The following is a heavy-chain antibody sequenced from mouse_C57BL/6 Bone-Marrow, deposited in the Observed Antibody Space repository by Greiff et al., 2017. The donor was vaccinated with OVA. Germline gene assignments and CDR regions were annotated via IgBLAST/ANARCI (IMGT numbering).Heavy chain of an antibody. V-gene: IGHV2-2*01. D-gene: IGHD2-10*01. CDR1: GFSLTSYG. J-gene: IGHJ4*01. Sequence: VKLVESGPGLVQPSQSLSITCTVSGFSLTSYGVHWVRQSPGKGLEWLGVIWSGGSTDYNAAFISRLSISKDNSKSQVFFKMNSLQADDTAIYYCARKDSYYFYAMDYWGQGTSVTVSS. CDR3: ARKDSYYFYAMDY. CDR2: IWSGGST.